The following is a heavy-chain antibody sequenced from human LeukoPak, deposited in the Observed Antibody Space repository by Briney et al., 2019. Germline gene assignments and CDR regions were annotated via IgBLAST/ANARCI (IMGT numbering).Heavy chain of an antibody. CDR3: ARIPRRALIVVVVAASRFDY. Sequence: HSGGSLRLSCAASGFTFSSYAMSWVRQAPGKGLEWVSAISGSGGSTYYADSVKGRFTISRDNSKNTLYLQMNSLRAEDTAVYYCARIPRRALIVVVVAASRFDYWGQGTLVTVSS. V-gene: IGHV3-23*01. CDR1: GFTFSSYA. J-gene: IGHJ4*02. CDR2: ISGSGGST. D-gene: IGHD2-15*01.